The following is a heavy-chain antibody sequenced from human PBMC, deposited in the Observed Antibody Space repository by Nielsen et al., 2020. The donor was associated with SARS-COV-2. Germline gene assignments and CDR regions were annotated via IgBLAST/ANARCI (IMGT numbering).Heavy chain of an antibody. CDR2: ISAYNGNT. V-gene: IGHV1-18*01. J-gene: IGHJ4*02. D-gene: IGHD2-8*02. CDR1: GYTFTTYG. CDR3: QLYCTGGSCHGFH. Sequence: ASVKVSCKASGYTFTTYGISWVRQAPGEGLEWMGWISAYNGNTHFAQKFQGRVSMTTDTATSTAYMDLSSLTSEDTAVYYCQLYCTGGSCHGFHWGQGTLVTVSS.